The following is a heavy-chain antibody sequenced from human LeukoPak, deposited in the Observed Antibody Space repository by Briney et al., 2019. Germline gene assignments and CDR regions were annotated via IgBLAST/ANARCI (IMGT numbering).Heavy chain of an antibody. Sequence: SETLSLTCTVSGYSISSGYYWGWIRQPPGKGLEWIGSIYHSGSTYYNPSLKSRVTISVDTSKNQFSLKLSSVTAADTAVYYCARDFYGTPGIRSSAAWGTFDYWGQGTLVTVSP. J-gene: IGHJ4*02. V-gene: IGHV4-38-2*02. D-gene: IGHD2-2*01. CDR3: ARDFYGTPGIRSSAAWGTFDY. CDR1: GYSISSGYY. CDR2: IYHSGST.